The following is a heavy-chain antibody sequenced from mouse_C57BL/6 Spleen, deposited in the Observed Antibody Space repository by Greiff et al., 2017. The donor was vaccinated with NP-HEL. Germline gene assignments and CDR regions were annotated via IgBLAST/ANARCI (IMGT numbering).Heavy chain of an antibody. D-gene: IGHD1-1*01. Sequence: EVQLQQSGPELVKPGASVKMSCKASGYTFTDYNMHWVKQSHGKSLEWIGYINPNNGGTSYNQKFKGKATLTVNKSSSTAYMELRSLTSEDSAVYYCARGKGVVATPHYFDYWGQGTTLTVSS. CDR2: INPNNGGT. CDR1: GYTFTDYN. J-gene: IGHJ2*01. CDR3: ARGKGVVATPHYFDY. V-gene: IGHV1-22*01.